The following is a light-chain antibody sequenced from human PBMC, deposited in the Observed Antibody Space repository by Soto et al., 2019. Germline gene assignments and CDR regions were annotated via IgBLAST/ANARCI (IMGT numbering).Light chain of an antibody. Sequence: QSALTQPASVSGSPGQSITISCTGTSSDVGGYDYVSWYQQHPGKAPKFIIFEVSNRPSGVSSRFSGSKSGNTASLTISGVQAEDEADYYCSSYTSGSTLVVFGGGTKLTVL. CDR1: SSDVGGYDY. CDR3: SSYTSGSTLVV. CDR2: EVS. J-gene: IGLJ3*02. V-gene: IGLV2-14*01.